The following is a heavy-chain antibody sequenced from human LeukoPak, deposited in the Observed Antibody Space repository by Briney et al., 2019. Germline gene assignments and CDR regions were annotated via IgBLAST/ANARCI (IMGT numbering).Heavy chain of an antibody. J-gene: IGHJ4*02. D-gene: IGHD1-26*01. Sequence: SETLSLTCTVSGGSISSHPWSWIRQPPGKGLGWIAYIYSSGSTNYNPSLKSRVAISVDTSKNQFSLRLSSVTAADMAVYYCARGGSYRGGFDFWGQGALLTVSS. V-gene: IGHV4-59*11. CDR3: ARGGSYRGGFDF. CDR2: IYSSGST. CDR1: GGSISSHP.